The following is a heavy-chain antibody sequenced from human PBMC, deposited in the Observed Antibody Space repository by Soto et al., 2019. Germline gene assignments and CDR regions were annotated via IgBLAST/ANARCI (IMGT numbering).Heavy chain of an antibody. D-gene: IGHD3-22*01. CDR1: GFTFSDYA. V-gene: IGHV3-30-3*01. J-gene: IGHJ4*02. CDR3: ATYPSLYSNGPPGIY. Sequence: GGSLRLSCEASGFTFSDYAMHWVRQAPGEGLEWVAVIAFDGSHDYYADSVKGRITISRDNFENTVYLEMNSLRSEDTAVYYCATYPSLYSNGPPGIYWGQGTMVTVSS. CDR2: IAFDGSHD.